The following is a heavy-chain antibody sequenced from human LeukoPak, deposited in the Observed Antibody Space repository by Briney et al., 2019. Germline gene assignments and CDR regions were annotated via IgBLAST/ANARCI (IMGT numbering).Heavy chain of an antibody. CDR2: ISDDGSNK. J-gene: IGHJ3*02. CDR1: GFTFSSHG. Sequence: GGSLRLSCAASGFTFSSHGMSWVRHAPGKGLGWVAAISDDGSNKYYADSVKGRFTISRDNSKNTLYLQMGSLRAEDMAVYYCSRLPVDAFDIWGQGTMVTVSS. CDR3: SRLPVDAFDI. V-gene: IGHV3-30*03. D-gene: IGHD1-14*01.